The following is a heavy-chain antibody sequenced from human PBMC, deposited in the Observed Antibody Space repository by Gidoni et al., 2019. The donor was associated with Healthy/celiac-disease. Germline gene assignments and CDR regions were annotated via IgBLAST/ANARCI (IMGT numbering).Heavy chain of an antibody. CDR2: MKSKTDGGTT. D-gene: IGHD4-4*01. Sequence: EVKLVESGGGLVKPGGSLRLSCAASGSTFSNAWMGWGRQAPGKGLEWVGRMKSKTDGGTTDYAAPVKGRFTISRDDSKNTLYLQMNSLKTEDTAVYYCTKYTNRVTDAFDIWGQGTMVTVFS. CDR3: TKYTNRVTDAFDI. CDR1: GSTFSNAW. V-gene: IGHV3-15*01. J-gene: IGHJ3*02.